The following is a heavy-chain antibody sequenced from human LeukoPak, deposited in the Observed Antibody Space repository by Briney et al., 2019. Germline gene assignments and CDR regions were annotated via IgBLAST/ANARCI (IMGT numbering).Heavy chain of an antibody. J-gene: IGHJ4*02. CDR1: GGSYSGYY. D-gene: IGHD2-2*01. CDR2: INHSGST. CDR3: ARSPDSSTSSDY. V-gene: IGHV4-34*01. Sequence: PAETLSLTCAVYGGSYSGYYWSWIRQPPGKGLEWIGEINHSGSTNYNPPLKSRVTISVDTPKNQFSLKLSSVTAADTAVYYCARSPDSSTSSDYWGQGTLVTVSS.